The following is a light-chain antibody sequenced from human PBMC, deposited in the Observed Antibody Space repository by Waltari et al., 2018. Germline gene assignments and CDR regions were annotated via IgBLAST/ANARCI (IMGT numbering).Light chain of an antibody. J-gene: IGLJ3*02. CDR1: SSDVGANNF. Sequence: QSALTQPRSVSGSPGQSVTISCTGTSSDVGANNFVPWYQHHPAKAPKLIIYDINKRPSGVPDRFSGSKSGNTASLTISGLQAEDEADYYCCSCVGRNIYWVFGGGTKLTVL. CDR3: CSCVGRNIYWV. V-gene: IGLV2-11*01. CDR2: DIN.